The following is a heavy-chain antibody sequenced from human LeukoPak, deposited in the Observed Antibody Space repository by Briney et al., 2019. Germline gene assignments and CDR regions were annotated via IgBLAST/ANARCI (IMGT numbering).Heavy chain of an antibody. Sequence: GGSLRLSCAASGFTVSSSFIYWVRRAPGKGLEWVSFIHRDDKTYYADSVKGRFTISRDNSKNTLYLQMNSLRAEDTAVYYCARAQGGYCSSTSCPQSDYWGQGTLVTVSS. CDR3: ARAQGGYCSSTSCPQSDY. V-gene: IGHV3-53*05. J-gene: IGHJ4*02. CDR2: IHRDDKT. CDR1: GFTVSSSF. D-gene: IGHD2-2*03.